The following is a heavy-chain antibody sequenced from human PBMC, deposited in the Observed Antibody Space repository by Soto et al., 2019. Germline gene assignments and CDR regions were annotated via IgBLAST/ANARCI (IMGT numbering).Heavy chain of an antibody. V-gene: IGHV3-13*04. CDR1: GFTFSSYD. CDR3: ARGKRILVPTRLNYGMDV. J-gene: IGHJ6*02. D-gene: IGHD2-15*01. CDR2: IGTAGDT. Sequence: GGSLRLSCAASGFTFSSYDMHWVRQATGKGLEWDSAIGTAGDTYYPGSVKGRFTISRENAKNSLYLQMNSLRAGDTAVYYCARGKRILVPTRLNYGMDVWGQGTTVTVSS.